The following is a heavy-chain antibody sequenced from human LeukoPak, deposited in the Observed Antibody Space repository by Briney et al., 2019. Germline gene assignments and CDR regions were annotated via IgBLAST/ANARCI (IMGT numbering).Heavy chain of an antibody. CDR1: GFTFSSYA. J-gene: IGHJ3*02. CDR2: ISGGGGST. Sequence: GGSLRLSCAATGFTFSSYARSWVRQAPGKGLEWVSGISGGGGSTYYADSVKGRFAISRDNSKNTLYLQMNSLRAEDTAVYFCAKDPNGDFIGTFDIWGQGTMVTVSS. CDR3: AKDPNGDFIGTFDI. D-gene: IGHD4-17*01. V-gene: IGHV3-23*01.